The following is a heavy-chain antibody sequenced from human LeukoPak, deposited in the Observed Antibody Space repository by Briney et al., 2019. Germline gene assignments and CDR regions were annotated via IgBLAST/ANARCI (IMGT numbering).Heavy chain of an antibody. D-gene: IGHD3-16*01. CDR3: ARDRGGAAAY. V-gene: IGHV3-11*05. J-gene: IGHJ4*02. Sequence: LSLTCSVSGGSISNYFWTWIRQPPGKGLEWVSYISSSSSFTNYADSVKGRFTISRDNAKNSLFLQMNSLRAEDTAVYYCARDRGGAAAYWGQGTLVTVSS. CDR2: ISSSSSFT. CDR1: GGSISNYF.